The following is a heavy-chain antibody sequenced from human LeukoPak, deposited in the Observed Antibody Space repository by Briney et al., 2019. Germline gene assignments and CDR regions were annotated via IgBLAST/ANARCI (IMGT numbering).Heavy chain of an antibody. Sequence: PGGSLRLSCAASGFAFSNYWLHWVRQAPGKGLEWVARINTHGSSTNYADSVKGRFTISRDNAKNTLYLQMTSLSAEDTAVYHALAGYYYYYMDVWGKGTTVTVSS. J-gene: IGHJ6*03. CDR2: INTHGSST. CDR3: LAGYYYYYMDV. V-gene: IGHV3-74*01. D-gene: IGHD3-16*01. CDR1: GFAFSNYW.